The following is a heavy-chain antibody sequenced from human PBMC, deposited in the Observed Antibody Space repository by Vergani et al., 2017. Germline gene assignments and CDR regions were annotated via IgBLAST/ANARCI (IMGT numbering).Heavy chain of an antibody. J-gene: IGHJ4*02. CDR1: GFTFSACP. Sequence: EVQLLQSGGGVIQPGGSVRLSCAASGFTFSACPMTWVRQAPGKGLEWVSAISARYPSTYYADSVKGRFTISRDNSKNMLYLQMHSLRAEDTAVYYCARLAYDTTPYLQGGYDCWGQGTLVSVSS. CDR2: ISARYPST. V-gene: IGHV3-23*01. D-gene: IGHD3-22*01. CDR3: ARLAYDTTPYLQGGYDC.